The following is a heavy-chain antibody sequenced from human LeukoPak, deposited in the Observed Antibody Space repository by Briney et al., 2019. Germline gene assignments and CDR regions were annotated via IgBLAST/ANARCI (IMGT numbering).Heavy chain of an antibody. V-gene: IGHV4-34*01. CDR1: GGSFGGYY. D-gene: IGHD3-22*01. J-gene: IGHJ6*03. CDR2: ISHSGNS. CDR3: ARGLNYSDTTGYYPAYMDV. Sequence: SETLSLTXAVYGGSFGGYYWSWIRQSPGKGLEWIGEISHSGNSNYNPSLKSRVTISVDTSKNQFSLRLSSLTAADAALYYCARGLNYSDTTGYYPAYMDVWGRGTTVTVSS.